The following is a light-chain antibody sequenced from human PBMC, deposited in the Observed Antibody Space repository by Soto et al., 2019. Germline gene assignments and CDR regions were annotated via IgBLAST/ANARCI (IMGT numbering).Light chain of an antibody. V-gene: IGKV1-5*03. CDR1: QTIDSW. CDR3: QQYHIYSGT. J-gene: IGKJ1*01. Sequence: DIQMTQSPSTLSASVGDRVTITCRASQTIDSWLAWYQQRPGKPPNLLIYKASTLASGVPSRFSGSGSGTEFPLTINSLQPDDFAPYYCQQYHIYSGTCGQGTKVEIK. CDR2: KAS.